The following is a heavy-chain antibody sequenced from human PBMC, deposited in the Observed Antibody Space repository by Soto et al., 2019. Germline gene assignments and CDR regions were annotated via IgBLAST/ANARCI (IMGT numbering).Heavy chain of an antibody. CDR1: GFTFSSYG. D-gene: IGHD6-13*01. Sequence: PGWSLRLSCAASGFTFSSYGMHWVRHAPGKGLEWVAVISYDGSNKYYADSVKGRFTISRDNSKNTLYLQMNSLRAEDTAVYYCEKDQGAAGTFDYWGQGTLVTFSS. CDR3: EKDQGAAGTFDY. J-gene: IGHJ4*02. V-gene: IGHV3-30*18. CDR2: ISYDGSNK.